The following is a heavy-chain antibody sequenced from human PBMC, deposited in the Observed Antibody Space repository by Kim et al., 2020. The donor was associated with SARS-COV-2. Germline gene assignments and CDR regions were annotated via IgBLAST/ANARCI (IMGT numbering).Heavy chain of an antibody. CDR3: ARGYGDYVGRHWFDP. D-gene: IGHD4-17*01. V-gene: IGHV4-59*09. Sequence: PSRKSRVTISVDTSKNQFSLKLSSVTAADTAVYYCARGYGDYVGRHWFDPWGQGTLVTVSS. J-gene: IGHJ5*02.